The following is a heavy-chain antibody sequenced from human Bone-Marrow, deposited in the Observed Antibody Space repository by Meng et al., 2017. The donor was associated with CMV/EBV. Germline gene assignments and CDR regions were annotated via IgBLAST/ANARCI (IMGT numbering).Heavy chain of an antibody. CDR2: IYSGGST. V-gene: IGHV3-53*01. J-gene: IGHJ4*02. D-gene: IGHD3-22*01. Sequence: GESLKISCAASGFTVSSNYMSWVRQAPGKGLEWVSVIYSGGSTYYADSVKGRFTISRDNSKNTLYLQMNSLRAEDTAVYYCAKWVGYYYDSSGYLDYWGQGTLVTVSS. CDR1: GFTVSSNY. CDR3: AKWVGYYYDSSGYLDY.